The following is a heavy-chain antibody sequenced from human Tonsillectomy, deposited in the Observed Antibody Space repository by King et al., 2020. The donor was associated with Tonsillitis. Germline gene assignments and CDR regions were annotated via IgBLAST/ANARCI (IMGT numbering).Heavy chain of an antibody. CDR3: ARNRDYGDYVDF. Sequence: QLQESGPGLVRPSQTLSLICSVSGDSLTSGGYFWSWIRQPPDKGLEWIGSIYHSGPTYHTPSLRVRRFISVDTSKNQFSLRLTAVTAADTAVYYCARNRDYGDYVDFWGQGTLVAVSS. D-gene: IGHD4-17*01. CDR1: GDSLTSGGYF. CDR2: IYHSGPT. V-gene: IGHV4-31*03. J-gene: IGHJ4*02.